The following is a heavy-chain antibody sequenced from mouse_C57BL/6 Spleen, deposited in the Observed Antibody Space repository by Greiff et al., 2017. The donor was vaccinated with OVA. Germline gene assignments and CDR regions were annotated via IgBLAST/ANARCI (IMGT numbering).Heavy chain of an antibody. V-gene: IGHV3-6*01. Sequence: EVKLEESGPGLVKPSQSLSLTCSVTGYSITSGYYWNWIRQFPGNKLEWMGYISYDGSNNYNPSLKNRISITRDTSKNQFFLKLNSVTTEDTATYYCARVYDGWYFDVWGTGTTVTVSS. CDR2: ISYDGSN. J-gene: IGHJ1*03. CDR1: GYSITSGYY. D-gene: IGHD2-12*01. CDR3: ARVYDGWYFDV.